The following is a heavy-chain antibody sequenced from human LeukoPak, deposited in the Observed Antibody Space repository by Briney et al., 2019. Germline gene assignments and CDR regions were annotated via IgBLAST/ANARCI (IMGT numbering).Heavy chain of an antibody. V-gene: IGHV3-53*01. CDR1: GFTVSSNY. CDR3: ARVKFGGDDSSGYYYYYYYMDV. CDR2: IYNGGST. Sequence: GSLRLSCAASGFTVSSNYMSWVRQAPGKGLEWVSVIYNGGSTYYADSVKGRFTISRDNSKNTLYLQMNSLRAEDTAVYYCARVKFGGDDSSGYYYYYYYMDVWGKGTTVTVSS. D-gene: IGHD3-22*01. J-gene: IGHJ6*03.